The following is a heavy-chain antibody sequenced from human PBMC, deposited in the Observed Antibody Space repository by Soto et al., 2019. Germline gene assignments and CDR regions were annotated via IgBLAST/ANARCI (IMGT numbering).Heavy chain of an antibody. CDR3: ARARATYFTASDEPPGVYYAMDV. CDR1: GGSINSDDFY. J-gene: IGHJ6*02. D-gene: IGHD5-12*01. V-gene: IGHV4-30-4*01. Sequence: QVHVQESGPGLVKPSQTLSLPCTVSGGSINSDDFYWNWIRQPPGMGLEWIGHIFHSGNPYYNSSHDPRPTISLDESQNQFSPSLRSVTATDTAAYFCARARATYFTASDEPPGVYYAMDVWGQRTTATVSS. CDR2: IFHSGNP.